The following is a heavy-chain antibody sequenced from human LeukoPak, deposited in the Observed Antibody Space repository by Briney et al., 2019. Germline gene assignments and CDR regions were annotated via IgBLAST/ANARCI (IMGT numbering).Heavy chain of an antibody. V-gene: IGHV1-69*01. Sequence: SSVKVSCKASGGTFSSYAISWVRQAPGQGIEWMGGIIPIFGTANYAQKFQGRVTITADESTSTAYMELSSLRSEDAAVYYCARSGREDPGWYYFDYWGQGTLVTVSS. CDR2: IIPIFGTA. J-gene: IGHJ4*02. CDR3: ARSGREDPGWYYFDY. D-gene: IGHD2-15*01. CDR1: GGTFSSYA.